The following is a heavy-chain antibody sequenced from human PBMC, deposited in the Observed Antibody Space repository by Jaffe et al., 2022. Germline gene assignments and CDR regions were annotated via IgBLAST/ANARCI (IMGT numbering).Heavy chain of an antibody. J-gene: IGHJ3*02. CDR1: GFTFSSYE. CDR3: AREWVRPKAFDI. D-gene: IGHD1-26*01. V-gene: IGHV3-48*03. CDR2: ISSSGSTI. Sequence: EVQLVESGGGLVQPGGSLRLSCAASGFTFSSYEMNWVRQAPGKGLEWVSYISSSGSTIYYADSVKGRFTISRDNAKNSLYLQMNSLRAEDTAVYYCAREWVRPKAFDIWGQGTMVTVSS.